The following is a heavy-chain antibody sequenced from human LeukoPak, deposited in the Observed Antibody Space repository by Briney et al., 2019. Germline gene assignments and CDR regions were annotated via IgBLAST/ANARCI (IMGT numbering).Heavy chain of an antibody. V-gene: IGHV3-21*01. CDR1: GFTFRNYN. CDR3: ARQRGYGSSGVCRGWFDP. D-gene: IGHD2-8*01. Sequence: GGSLRLSCAASGFTFRNYNMNWVRQAPGKGLEWVSSISESSSFIQYADSLKGRFAISRDNAKNSLYLQMNSLRDENTAVYYWARQRGYGSSGVCRGWFDPCGQGSLVTVSS. J-gene: IGHJ5*02. CDR2: ISESSSFI.